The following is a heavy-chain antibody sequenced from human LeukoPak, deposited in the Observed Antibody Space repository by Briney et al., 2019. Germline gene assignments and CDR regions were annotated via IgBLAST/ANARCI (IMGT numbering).Heavy chain of an antibody. V-gene: IGHV3-23*01. CDR2: IYEDGGTT. Sequence: GGSLRLSCVGSGFTFRSHAMSWVRQAPEKGLEFVSGIYEDGGTTYYADSVKGRFSVTRDNSKNTLYLQMDSLRGEDTAVYYCAKDFRIGYSAHFDYWGQGALVTVSS. J-gene: IGHJ4*02. CDR3: AKDFRIGYSAHFDY. CDR1: GFTFRSHA. D-gene: IGHD2-21*01.